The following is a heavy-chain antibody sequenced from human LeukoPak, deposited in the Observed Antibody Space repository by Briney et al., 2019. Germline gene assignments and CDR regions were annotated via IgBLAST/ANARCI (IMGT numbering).Heavy chain of an antibody. CDR1: GFTVTRNY. V-gene: IGHV3-53*01. D-gene: IGHD1-7*01. CDR3: AKFSIILELRPEIFDY. Sequence: GGSLRLSCAASGFTVTRNYMTWVRQAPGKGLEWVSVTYSGGRTYYEDSVKCRFTISRDTTKNTLYLQMNSLRAEDTAVYYCAKFSIILELRPEIFDYWGQGTLVTVSS. CDR2: TYSGGRT. J-gene: IGHJ4*02.